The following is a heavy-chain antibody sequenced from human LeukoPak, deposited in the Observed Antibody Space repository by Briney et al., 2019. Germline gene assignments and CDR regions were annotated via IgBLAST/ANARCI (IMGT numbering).Heavy chain of an antibody. CDR1: GYSLTELS. CDR2: FDPEDVET. CDR3: ATVRYCSTSNCYPFDF. Sequence: ASVKVSCKVSGYSLTELSIHWVRQAPGKGLEWMGNFDPEDVETISAQKFQGRITMTEDTSTDTAYMELSSLRSEDTAMYYCATVRYCSTSNCYPFDFWGQGTLVTVSS. D-gene: IGHD2-2*01. V-gene: IGHV1-24*01. J-gene: IGHJ4*02.